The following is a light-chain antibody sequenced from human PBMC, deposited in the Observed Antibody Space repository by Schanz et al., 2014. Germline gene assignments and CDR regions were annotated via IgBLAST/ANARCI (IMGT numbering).Light chain of an antibody. J-gene: IGLJ2*01. V-gene: IGLV1-47*01. CDR1: SSNIGNSY. CDR3: AAWDDSLSGHVV. Sequence: QSVLTQPPSVSAAPGQKVTISCSGSSSNIGNSYVSWYQQLPGTAPKLLIYRNNQRPSGVPDRFSGSKSGTSASLAISGLRSEDEADYYCAAWDDSLSGHVVFGGGTKLTVL. CDR2: RNN.